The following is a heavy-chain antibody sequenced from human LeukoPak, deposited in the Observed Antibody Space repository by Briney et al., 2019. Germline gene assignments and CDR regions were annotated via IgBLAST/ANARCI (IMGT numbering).Heavy chain of an antibody. Sequence: SETLSLTCDVYGGSFSGYYWSWIRQPPGKGLEWIGEINHSGKTNFNPSLKSRVTMSVDMSKNQFSLNLSSVTAADTAVYYCAREYNGDSDYYYYYMDVWGKGTTVTVSS. CDR1: GGSFSGYY. V-gene: IGHV4-34*01. J-gene: IGHJ6*03. D-gene: IGHD4-17*01. CDR3: AREYNGDSDYYYYYMDV. CDR2: INHSGKT.